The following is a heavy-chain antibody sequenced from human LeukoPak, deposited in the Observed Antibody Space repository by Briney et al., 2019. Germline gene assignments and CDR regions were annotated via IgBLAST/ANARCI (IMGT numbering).Heavy chain of an antibody. CDR3: ANRKSFSFHS. J-gene: IGHJ4*02. CDR1: GLTFSSSA. Sequence: PGGSLRLSCAASGLTFSSSAMSWVRQAPGKGLEWVSSITSSGDSTFYADSVKGRFTISRDNSKNTLYLQMSSLRAEDTAIYYCANRKSFSFHSWGQGTLVTVSS. CDR2: ITSSGDST. V-gene: IGHV3-23*01. D-gene: IGHD3-3*01.